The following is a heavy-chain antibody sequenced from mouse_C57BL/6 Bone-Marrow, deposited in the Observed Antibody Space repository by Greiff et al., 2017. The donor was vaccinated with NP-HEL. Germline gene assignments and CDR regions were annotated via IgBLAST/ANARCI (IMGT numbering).Heavy chain of an antibody. CDR1: GFSLTSYG. Sequence: VKLVESGPGLVQPSQSLSITCTVSGFSLTSYGVHWVRQSPGKGLEWLGVIWSGGSTDYNAAFISRLSISKDNSKSQVFFKMNSLQADDTAVYYCARKGGYYRNYEGYAMDDWGQGTSVTVSS. CDR3: ARKGGYYRNYEGYAMDD. D-gene: IGHD2-5*01. V-gene: IGHV2-2*01. CDR2: IWSGGST. J-gene: IGHJ4*01.